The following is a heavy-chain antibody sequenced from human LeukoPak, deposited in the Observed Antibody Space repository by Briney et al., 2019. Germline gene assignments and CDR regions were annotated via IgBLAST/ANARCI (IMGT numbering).Heavy chain of an antibody. Sequence: GSLRLSCAASGFTFNSYTMNWVRQAPGKGLEWVSSISSTSVYMYYADSVKGRFTISRDNAKNSLYLQMNSLRAEDTAVYYCASPGLSGGNSFDYWGQGTLVTVSS. CDR3: ASPGLSGGNSFDY. D-gene: IGHD4-23*01. J-gene: IGHJ4*02. CDR2: ISSTSVYM. V-gene: IGHV3-21*04. CDR1: GFTFNSYT.